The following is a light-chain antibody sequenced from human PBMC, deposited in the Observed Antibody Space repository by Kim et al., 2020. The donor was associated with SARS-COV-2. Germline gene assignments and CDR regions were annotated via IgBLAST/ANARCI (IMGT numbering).Light chain of an antibody. Sequence: AAVGDWFTITCRASQGIRNFLAWYQQNPGEAPKLLIYGATTLQLGVSPRFSGTGSGTDFTLTISDLQPEDAATYYCQKYNSAPWSFGHGTKVQIK. J-gene: IGKJ1*01. CDR3: QKYNSAPWS. V-gene: IGKV1-27*01. CDR2: GAT. CDR1: QGIRNF.